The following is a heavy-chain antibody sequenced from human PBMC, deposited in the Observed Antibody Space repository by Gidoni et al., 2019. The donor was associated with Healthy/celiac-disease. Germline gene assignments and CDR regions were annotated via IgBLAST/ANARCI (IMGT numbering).Heavy chain of an antibody. J-gene: IGHJ4*02. CDR2: IYTSGST. CDR3: ARDGPDLRSNGGGFDY. Sequence: QVQLQESGPGLVKPSQTLSLTCTVSGGSISSGRYYWSWIRQPAGKGLEWIGRIYTSGSTNYNPSLKSRVTISVDTSKNQFSLKLSSVTAADTAVYYCARDGPDLRSNGGGFDYWGQGTLVTVSS. D-gene: IGHD3-16*01. CDR1: GGSISSGRYY. V-gene: IGHV4-61*02.